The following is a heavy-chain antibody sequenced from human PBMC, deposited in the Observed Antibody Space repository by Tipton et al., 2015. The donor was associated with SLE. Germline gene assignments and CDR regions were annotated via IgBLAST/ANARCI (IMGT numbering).Heavy chain of an antibody. V-gene: IGHV4-31*03. CDR2: IYYSGIA. CDR1: GGSISSGGYY. CDR3: ARGEYLDS. J-gene: IGHJ4*02. Sequence: TLSLTCTVSGGSISSGGYYWSWIRQHPGKGPEWIGNIYYSGIAYYNPSLQSRLTISVDTSKNQFSLSLSSVTAADTAVYYCARGEYLDSWGQGTLVTVSS.